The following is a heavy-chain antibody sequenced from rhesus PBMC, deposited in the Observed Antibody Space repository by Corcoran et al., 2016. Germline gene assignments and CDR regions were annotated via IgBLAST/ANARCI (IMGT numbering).Heavy chain of an antibody. CDR1: GGSISSSTW. J-gene: IGHJ4*01. CDR2: IRGRRSST. D-gene: IGHD3-3*01. Sequence: QVQLQESGQGLVKPSETLSLTCAVSGGSISSSTWWSWIRSLPGKGLEWFGDIRGRRSSTQHNPDLKSGVTSEKDKSKNQFSMMLSSGTAADTAVYDWARINIWTGYDCEYWGQGVLVTVSS. CDR3: ARINIWTGYDCEY. V-gene: IGHV4-65*02.